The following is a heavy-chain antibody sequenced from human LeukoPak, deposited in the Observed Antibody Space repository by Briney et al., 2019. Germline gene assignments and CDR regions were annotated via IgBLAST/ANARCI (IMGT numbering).Heavy chain of an antibody. CDR3: AKDMDHDYDDYGFDY. J-gene: IGHJ4*02. D-gene: IGHD4-17*01. Sequence: GGSLRLSCAASGFTFSSYVMHWVRQAPGKGLEWVAFISYDGSNKYYADSVKGRCTISRDNSKNTVYLQMNSLRAEDTAVYYCAKDMDHDYDDYGFDYWGQGTPVTVSS. CDR2: ISYDGSNK. V-gene: IGHV3-30*18. CDR1: GFTFSSYV.